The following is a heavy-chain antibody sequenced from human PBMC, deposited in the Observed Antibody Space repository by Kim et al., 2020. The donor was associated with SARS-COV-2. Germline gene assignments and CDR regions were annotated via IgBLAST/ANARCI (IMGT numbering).Heavy chain of an antibody. V-gene: IGHV4-34*01. D-gene: IGHD2-2*01. CDR2: INHSGST. CDR1: GGSFSGYY. J-gene: IGHJ5*02. Sequence: SETLSLTCAVYGGSFSGYYWSWIRQPPGKGLEWIGEINHSGSTNYNPSLKSRVTISVDTSKNQFSLKLSSVTAADTAVYYCARVKRYCSSTSCSSRGRWFDPWGQGTLVTVSS. CDR3: ARVKRYCSSTSCSSRGRWFDP.